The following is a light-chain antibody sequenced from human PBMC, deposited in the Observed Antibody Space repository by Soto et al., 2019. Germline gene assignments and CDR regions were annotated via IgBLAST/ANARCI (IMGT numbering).Light chain of an antibody. CDR1: QSVLRSSNNKNY. CDR3: QQYYSNVT. CDR2: WSS. J-gene: IGKJ4*02. V-gene: IGKV4-1*01. Sequence: IVMTQSPDSLAVSLVEMATINCKCSQSVLRSSNNKNYLALYQKKPGQPPKLLNYWSSTRESGCTDRFSCSGSGTDFNLTICSLQAEDVALYAYQQYYSNVTFGGGTQEEIK.